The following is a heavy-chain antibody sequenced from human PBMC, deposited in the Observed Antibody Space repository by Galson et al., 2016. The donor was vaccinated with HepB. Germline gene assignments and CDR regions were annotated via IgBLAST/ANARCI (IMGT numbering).Heavy chain of an antibody. J-gene: IGHJ4*02. Sequence: SETLSLTCSVSGGYITSSYWGWIRQPPGKGLQWIGYIYYNGNTNYNPSLKSRVTISVDTSKTQFSLRLSSVTAADTAVYYCAGGWQFDYWGQGTLVTVAS. CDR3: AGGWQFDY. CDR1: GGYITSSY. V-gene: IGHV4-59*01. D-gene: IGHD6-19*01. CDR2: IYYNGNT.